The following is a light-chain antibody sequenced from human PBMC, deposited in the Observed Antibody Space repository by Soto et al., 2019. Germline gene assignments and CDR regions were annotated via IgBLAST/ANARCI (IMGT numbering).Light chain of an antibody. Sequence: EIVLTQSPGTLSLSPLGIGTVSCMASQSGSSSYLAWYQHKAGQAPRLLIYGVSSRATGTPDRFSGSGSGTDFTLTISRLEPEDFAVYYCQQYGSSTWTFGQGTKVDIK. CDR2: GVS. CDR1: QSGSSSY. J-gene: IGKJ1*01. V-gene: IGKV3-20*01. CDR3: QQYGSSTWT.